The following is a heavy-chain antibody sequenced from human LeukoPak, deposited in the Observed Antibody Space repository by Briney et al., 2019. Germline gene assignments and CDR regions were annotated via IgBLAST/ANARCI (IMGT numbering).Heavy chain of an antibody. Sequence: ASVKVSCKASRYTFTGYYMHWVRQAPGQGLEGMGWINPNSGGTNYAQKFQGRVTMTRDTSISTAYMELSRLRSDDTAVYYCARDRGVVGRGYYGSGSYYPMSSYYMDVWGKGTTVTISS. D-gene: IGHD3-10*01. CDR1: RYTFTGYY. CDR3: ARDRGVVGRGYYGSGSYYPMSSYYMDV. CDR2: INPNSGGT. J-gene: IGHJ6*03. V-gene: IGHV1-2*02.